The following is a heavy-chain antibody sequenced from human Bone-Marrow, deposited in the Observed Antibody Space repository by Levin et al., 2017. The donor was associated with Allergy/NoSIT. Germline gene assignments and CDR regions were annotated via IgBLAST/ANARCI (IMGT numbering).Heavy chain of an antibody. D-gene: IGHD3-10*01. Sequence: PSETLSLTCAVSGDSISRYYWSWIRQPPGKGLEWIAYIHYTADSNYNPSLKSRVTISVDTSKNQVSLKLSSVTAADTAVYYCARHFNSGTYPLDYWGQGTLVTVSS. CDR1: GDSISRYY. V-gene: IGHV4-59*01. J-gene: IGHJ4*02. CDR2: IHYTADS. CDR3: ARHFNSGTYPLDY.